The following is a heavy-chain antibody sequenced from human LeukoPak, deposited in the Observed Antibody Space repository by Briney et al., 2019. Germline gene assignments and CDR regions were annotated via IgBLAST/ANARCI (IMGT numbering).Heavy chain of an antibody. J-gene: IGHJ5*02. CDR3: ARDTSGYYGSGSYYPTSWFDP. Sequence: GGSLRLSCTASGFTFGDYAMSWFRQAPGKGLEWVGFIRSKAYGGTTEYAASVKGRFTISRDDSKSIAYLQMNSLRAEDTAVYYCARDTSGYYGSGSYYPTSWFDPWGQGTLVTVSS. CDR2: IRSKAYGGTT. CDR1: GFTFGDYA. V-gene: IGHV3-49*03. D-gene: IGHD3-10*01.